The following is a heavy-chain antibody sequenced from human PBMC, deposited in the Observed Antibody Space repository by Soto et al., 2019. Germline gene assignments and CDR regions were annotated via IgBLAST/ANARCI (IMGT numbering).Heavy chain of an antibody. Sequence: SETLSLTCTVSGGSVSFGSHYWSWIRQPPGKGLEWIAYIYHSGSTNYNPSLKSRVTISVDLSKNQLSLRLDSVTAADTAVSYSLRARSDDLTSYVAVVILGQGTMFTV. D-gene: IGHD3-10*02. CDR2: IYHSGST. V-gene: IGHV4-61*01. CDR1: GGSVSFGSHY. J-gene: IGHJ3*02. CDR3: LRARSDDLTSYVAVVI.